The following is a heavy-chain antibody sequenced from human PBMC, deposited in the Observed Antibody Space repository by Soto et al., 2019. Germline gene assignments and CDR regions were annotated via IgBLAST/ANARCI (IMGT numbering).Heavy chain of an antibody. CDR1: GGSFSGYY. Sequence: SETLSLTCAVYGGSFSGYYWSWIRQPPGKGLEWIGEINHSGSTNYNSSLKSRVTISVDTSKNQFSLKLSSVTAADTAVHYCERSVLGELSSHYFDYWGQGTLVTVSS. D-gene: IGHD3-16*02. CDR3: ERSVLGELSSHYFDY. J-gene: IGHJ4*02. CDR2: INHSGST. V-gene: IGHV4-34*01.